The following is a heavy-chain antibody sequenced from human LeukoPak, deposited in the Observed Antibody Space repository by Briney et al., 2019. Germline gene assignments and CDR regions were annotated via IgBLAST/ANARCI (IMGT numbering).Heavy chain of an antibody. Sequence: ASVKVSCKASGYTFTGYYMHWVRQARGQGLEWMGWINPNSGGTNYAQKFQGRVTMTRDTSISTAYMELSRLRSDDTAVYYCARADSRTSPEDYWGQGTLVTVSS. CDR3: ARADSRTSPEDY. V-gene: IGHV1-2*02. D-gene: IGHD2-2*01. CDR2: INPNSGGT. CDR1: GYTFTGYY. J-gene: IGHJ4*02.